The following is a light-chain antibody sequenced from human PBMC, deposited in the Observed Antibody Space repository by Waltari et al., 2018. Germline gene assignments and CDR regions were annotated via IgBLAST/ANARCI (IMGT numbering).Light chain of an antibody. CDR3: QQYNYWPWT. J-gene: IGKJ1*01. V-gene: IGKV3D-15*01. CDR2: STS. Sequence: EIVMTQSPATLSMSPGESATLSCRASQSLNSAFAWYQQKPGQAPRLLIYSTSTRATGTPARFSGSGSGTEFTLTISSLQSEDFAIYYCQQYNYWPWTFGQGTWVEIK. CDR1: QSLNSA.